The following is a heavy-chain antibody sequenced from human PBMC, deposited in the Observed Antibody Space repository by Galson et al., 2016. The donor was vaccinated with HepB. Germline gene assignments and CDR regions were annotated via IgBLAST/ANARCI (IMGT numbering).Heavy chain of an antibody. Sequence: SLRLSCAASGFTFDKYVMHWVRQAPGKGLEWVSGISWNSGRIDYADSVKGRFTISRDNARNFVYLQMNSLRAEDTALYYCAKEGTNYYGSGSYSVGLDVWGQGTTVTVSS. CDR3: AKEGTNYYGSGSYSVGLDV. V-gene: IGHV3-9*01. J-gene: IGHJ6*02. D-gene: IGHD3-10*01. CDR1: GFTFDKYV. CDR2: ISWNSGRI.